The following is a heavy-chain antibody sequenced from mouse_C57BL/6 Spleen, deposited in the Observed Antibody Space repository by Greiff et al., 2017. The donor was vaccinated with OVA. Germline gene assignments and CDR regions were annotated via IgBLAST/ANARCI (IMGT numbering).Heavy chain of an antibody. CDR1: GYAFSSSW. CDR3: ARGYYGSSSQYFDV. D-gene: IGHD1-1*01. J-gene: IGHJ1*03. CDR2: IYPGDGDT. V-gene: IGHV1-82*01. Sequence: QVQLQQSGPELVKPGASVKISCKASGYAFSSSWMNWVKQRPGKGLEWIGRIYPGDGDTNYNGKFKGKATLTADKSSSTAYMQLSSLTSEDSAVYFCARGYYGSSSQYFDVWGTGTTVTVSS.